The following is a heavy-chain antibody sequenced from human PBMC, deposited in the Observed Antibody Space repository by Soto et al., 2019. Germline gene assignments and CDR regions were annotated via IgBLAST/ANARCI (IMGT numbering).Heavy chain of an antibody. CDR1: GGSISSSSYY. D-gene: IGHD2-15*01. CDR2: IYYSGST. CDR3: ASTVPYCSGGSCYTGDAFDI. J-gene: IGHJ3*02. V-gene: IGHV4-39*01. Sequence: QLQLQESGPGLVKPSETLSLTCTVSGGSISSSSYYWGWIRQPPGKGLEWIGSIYYSGSTYYNPSLKSRVTIPVDTSKNQFSLKLSSVTAADTAVYYCASTVPYCSGGSCYTGDAFDIWGQGTMVTVSS.